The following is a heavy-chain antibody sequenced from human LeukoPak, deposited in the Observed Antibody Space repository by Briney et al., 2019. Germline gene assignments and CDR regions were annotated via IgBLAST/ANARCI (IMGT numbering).Heavy chain of an antibody. J-gene: IGHJ4*02. Sequence: SETLSLTCALYGGSFSGYYWSWIRQPPGKGLEWIGYIYYSGSTNYNPSLKSRVTISVDTSKNQFSLKLSSVTAADTAVYYCAREVVPAAGFDYWGQGTLVTVSS. V-gene: IGHV4-59*01. CDR1: GGSFSGYY. D-gene: IGHD2-2*01. CDR2: IYYSGST. CDR3: AREVVPAAGFDY.